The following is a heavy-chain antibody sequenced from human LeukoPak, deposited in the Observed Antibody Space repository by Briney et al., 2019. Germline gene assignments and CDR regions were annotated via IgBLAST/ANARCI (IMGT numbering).Heavy chain of an antibody. V-gene: IGHV4-34*01. Sequence: SETLSLTCAVYGGSFSGYYWSWIRQPPGKGLEWIGEINHSGSTNYNPTLKSRVTISVDTSKNQFSLKLSSVTAADTAVYYCARGSIAARPSYFDYWGQGTLVTVSP. J-gene: IGHJ4*02. D-gene: IGHD6-6*01. CDR2: INHSGST. CDR1: GGSFSGYY. CDR3: ARGSIAARPSYFDY.